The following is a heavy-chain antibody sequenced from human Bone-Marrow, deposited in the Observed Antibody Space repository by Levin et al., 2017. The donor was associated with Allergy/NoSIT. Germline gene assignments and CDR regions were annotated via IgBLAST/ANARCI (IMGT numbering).Heavy chain of an antibody. V-gene: IGHV4-30-4*01. D-gene: IGHD4-17*01. CDR1: GDSISSADRY. CDR2: VHYSGST. Sequence: SETLSLTCTVSGDSISSADRYWSWVRQPPGKGLEWIGYVHYSGSTYYNPSLKSRVTMSLHTSKNQFSLNLTSVTAAATAVYYCATLDGYGDYGLDFWGQGTLVTVSS. J-gene: IGHJ4*02. CDR3: ATLDGYGDYGLDF.